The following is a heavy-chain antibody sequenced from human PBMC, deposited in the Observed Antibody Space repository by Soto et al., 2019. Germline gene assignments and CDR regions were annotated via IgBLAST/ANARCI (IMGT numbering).Heavy chain of an antibody. D-gene: IGHD1-26*01. CDR2: TYYRSKWYN. J-gene: IGHJ1*01. CDR1: WNSGSNIRAA. Sequence: SPTRSLTCAMSWNSGSNIRAAWDWIRQSPSRGLEWLGRTYYRSKWYNEYAVSVKSRITIKPDTSKNQFSLQLSSVIPEDTAVYYCAGMQDGALAFWGQGTLVPVSS. V-gene: IGHV6-1*01. CDR3: AGMQDGALAF.